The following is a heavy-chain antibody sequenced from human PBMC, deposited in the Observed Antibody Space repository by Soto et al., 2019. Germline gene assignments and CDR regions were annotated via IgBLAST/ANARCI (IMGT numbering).Heavy chain of an antibody. J-gene: IGHJ4*02. V-gene: IGHV4-34*01. Sequence: QVQLHQWGAGLLKPSETLSLTCAVYGGSFRGYYWSWIRQFPGKGLEWIGEINHSGGSNYNPSLKSRFTISVDSSKNQVSLNVSSVTAADTAVYYCARGQGNTGVHDYWGQGTLVTGSS. D-gene: IGHD2-8*02. CDR1: GGSFRGYY. CDR3: ARGQGNTGVHDY. CDR2: INHSGGS.